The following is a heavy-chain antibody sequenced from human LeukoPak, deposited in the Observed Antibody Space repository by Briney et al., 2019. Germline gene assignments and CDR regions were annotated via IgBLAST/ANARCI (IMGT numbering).Heavy chain of an antibody. CDR2: MSGGGGST. D-gene: IGHD3-10*01. V-gene: IGHV3-23*01. J-gene: IGHJ4*02. CDR1: GFTFSSYA. Sequence: GGSLRLSCAASGFTFSSYAMIWVRQAPGKGLEWVSGMSGGGGSTYYADSVKGRFTISRDNSKNTLYLRMNSLRTEDTAVYYCATEGKMVRGLYTDYWGQGTLVTVSS. CDR3: ATEGKMVRGLYTDY.